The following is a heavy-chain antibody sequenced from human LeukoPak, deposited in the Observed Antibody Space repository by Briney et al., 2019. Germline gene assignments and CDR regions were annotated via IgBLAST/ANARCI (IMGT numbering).Heavy chain of an antibody. Sequence: ASVTVSCKASGYTFTGYYMHWVRQAPGQGFEWMGWINPNSGGTNYAQKFQGRVTMTRDTSISTAYMELRRLRSDDTAVYYCARDGTGYSSGWYYWYFDLWGRGTLVTVSS. J-gene: IGHJ2*01. CDR3: ARDGTGYSSGWYYWYFDL. CDR2: INPNSGGT. D-gene: IGHD6-19*01. V-gene: IGHV1-2*02. CDR1: GYTFTGYY.